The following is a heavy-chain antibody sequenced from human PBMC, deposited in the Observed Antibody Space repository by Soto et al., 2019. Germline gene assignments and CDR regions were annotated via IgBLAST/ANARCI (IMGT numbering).Heavy chain of an antibody. CDR2: ISGGGDTT. V-gene: IGHV3-23*01. CDR1: GFTFNNYA. Sequence: EVQLLESGGGLVQPGGSLRLSCAASGFTFNNYAMIWVRQAPGKGLEWVSAISGGGDTTSYADSVKGRFTVSRDGSKNTLDLQMSGLRAEDTALYYCAKGRGGSGSLTPRVDFWGQGTLVTVSS. J-gene: IGHJ4*02. D-gene: IGHD3-10*01. CDR3: AKGRGGSGSLTPRVDF.